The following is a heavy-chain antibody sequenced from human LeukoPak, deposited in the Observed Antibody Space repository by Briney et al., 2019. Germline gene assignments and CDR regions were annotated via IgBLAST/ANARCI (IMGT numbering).Heavy chain of an antibody. CDR3: AREHFNFYDSSGFLIWFDP. CDR1: GASISRSTYY. J-gene: IGHJ5*02. CDR2: VYYSGST. V-gene: IGHV4-39*07. D-gene: IGHD3-22*01. Sequence: SETLSLTCTVSGASISRSTYYWGWIRQPPGKGLEWIGSVYYSGSTYYNPSLRSRVTMSVDTSKNQFSLKLSSVTSADTAVYFCAREHFNFYDSSGFLIWFDPWGQGTLVTVSS.